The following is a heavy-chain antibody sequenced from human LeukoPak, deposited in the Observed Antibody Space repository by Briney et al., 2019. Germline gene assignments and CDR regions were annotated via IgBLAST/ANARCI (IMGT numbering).Heavy chain of an antibody. CDR2: IYYSGST. CDR3: ARQNDATITGKLFRPKEYYTMDV. D-gene: IGHD1-20*01. J-gene: IGHJ6*02. CDR1: GGSISTYY. Sequence: SETLSLTCTVSGGSISTYYWNWIRQPPGRGLEWIGYIYYSGSTNYNPSLKSRVTISVDTSKNQLFLKLSSVTAADTAVYYCARQNDATITGKLFRPKEYYTMDVWGQGTTVTVSS. V-gene: IGHV4-59*01.